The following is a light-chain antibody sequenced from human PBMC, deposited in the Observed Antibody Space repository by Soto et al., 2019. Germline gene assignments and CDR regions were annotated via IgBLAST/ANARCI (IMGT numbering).Light chain of an antibody. V-gene: IGLV2-14*01. CDR3: SSYTSSSPYVV. CDR2: DVS. Sequence: QSALTQPASVSGSPGQSITISCTGTSSDVGGYNYVSWYQQHPGKAPKLMIFDVSNRPSGVSNRFSGSKSRNTASLAISGLQVEDEADYSCSSYTSSSPYVVFGGGTKLTVL. J-gene: IGLJ2*01. CDR1: SSDVGGYNY.